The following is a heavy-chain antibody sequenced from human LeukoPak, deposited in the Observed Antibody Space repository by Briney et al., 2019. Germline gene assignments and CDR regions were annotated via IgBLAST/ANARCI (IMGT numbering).Heavy chain of an antibody. CDR3: ARASTTVPNLLDY. J-gene: IGHJ4*02. Sequence: GGSLRLSCAASEFTFSNYAIHWVRQAPGKGLEWVAVISYDGSNKYYADSVKGRFTISRDNSKNTLYLQMNSLRAEDTAVYYCARASTTVPNLLDYWGQGTLVTVSS. CDR1: EFTFSNYA. CDR2: ISYDGSNK. D-gene: IGHD4-17*01. V-gene: IGHV3-30-3*01.